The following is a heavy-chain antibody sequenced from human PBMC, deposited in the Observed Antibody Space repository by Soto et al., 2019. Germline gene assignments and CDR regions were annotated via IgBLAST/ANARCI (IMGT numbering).Heavy chain of an antibody. D-gene: IGHD3-3*01. CDR2: IIPIFGTA. J-gene: IGHJ4*02. CDR3: ASLYDFWIGPKIRYFDY. V-gene: IGHV1-69*13. Sequence: SVKVSCKASGGTFSSYAISWVRQAPGQGLEWMGGIIPIFGTANYAQKFQGRVTITADESTSTAYMELSSRRSENTAVYYCASLYDFWIGPKIRYFDYWGQGTLVTVSS. CDR1: GGTFSSYA.